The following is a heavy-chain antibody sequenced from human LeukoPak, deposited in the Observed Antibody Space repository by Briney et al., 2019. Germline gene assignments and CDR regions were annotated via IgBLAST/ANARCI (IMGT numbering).Heavy chain of an antibody. CDR3: TTGPGYSGYDYYFDY. J-gene: IGHJ4*02. Sequence: GGSLRLSWAASGFTFSNAWMSWVRQAPGKGLEWVGRIKSKTDGGTTDYAAPVKGRFTISRDDSKNTLYLQMNSLKTEDTAVYYCTTGPGYSGYDYYFDYWGQGTLVTVSS. D-gene: IGHD5-12*01. CDR1: GFTFSNAW. V-gene: IGHV3-15*01. CDR2: IKSKTDGGTT.